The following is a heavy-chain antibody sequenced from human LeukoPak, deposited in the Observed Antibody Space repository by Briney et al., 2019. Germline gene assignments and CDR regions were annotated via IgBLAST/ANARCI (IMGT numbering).Heavy chain of an antibody. CDR3: AKDNGWRRHFDS. J-gene: IGHJ4*02. CDR2: IKQDGSEK. V-gene: IGHV3-7*03. Sequence: PGGTLRLSCAASGFTFSSYGMSWVRQAPGKGLEWVANIKQDGSEKYYVDSVKGRFTISRDNSQNTLYLQMNSLRAEDTAMYYCAKDNGWRRHFDSWGQGTLLTVSS. D-gene: IGHD6-19*01. CDR1: GFTFSSYG.